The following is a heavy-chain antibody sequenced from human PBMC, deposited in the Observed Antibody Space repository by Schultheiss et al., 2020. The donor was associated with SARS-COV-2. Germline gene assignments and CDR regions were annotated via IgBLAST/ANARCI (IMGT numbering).Heavy chain of an antibody. CDR3: ARDKYSSSRPYYFDY. CDR1: GFTFSSYG. Sequence: GESLKISCAASGFTFSSYGMHWVRQAPGKGLEWVAVIWFDGSHKYYADSVKGRFTISRDNSKNTLYLQMNSLRADDTAVYYCARDKYSSSRPYYFDYWGQGTLVTVSS. J-gene: IGHJ4*02. V-gene: IGHV3-33*01. D-gene: IGHD6-13*01. CDR2: IWFDGSHK.